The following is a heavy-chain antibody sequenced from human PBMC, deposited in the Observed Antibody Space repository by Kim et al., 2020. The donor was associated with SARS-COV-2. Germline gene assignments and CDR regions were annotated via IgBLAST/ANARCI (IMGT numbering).Heavy chain of an antibody. Sequence: SETLSLTCTVSGGSISSYYWSWIRQPPGKGLEWIGHIHYSGSTNYNPSLKSRVTISVDTSKNQFSLKLSSVTAADTAVYYCARSTMGDYYYYMDVWGKRT. CDR2: IHYSGST. V-gene: IGHV4-59*01. CDR1: GGSISSYY. J-gene: IGHJ6*03. CDR3: ARSTMGDYYYYMDV. D-gene: IGHD3-10*01.